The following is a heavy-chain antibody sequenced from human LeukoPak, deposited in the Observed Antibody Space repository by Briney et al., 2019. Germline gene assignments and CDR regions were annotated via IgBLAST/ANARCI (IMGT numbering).Heavy chain of an antibody. V-gene: IGHV4-39*01. Sequence: SETLSLTCTVSGGSISSSSYYWGWIRQPPGKGLEWIGSIYYSGSTYYNPSLKSRVTISVDTSKNQFSLKLSSVTAAVTAVYYCARLDIAVVVAALRAPNDYWGRGSLVTVSS. CDR1: GGSISSSSYY. J-gene: IGHJ4*02. CDR3: ARLDIAVVVAALRAPNDY. D-gene: IGHD2-15*01. CDR2: IYYSGST.